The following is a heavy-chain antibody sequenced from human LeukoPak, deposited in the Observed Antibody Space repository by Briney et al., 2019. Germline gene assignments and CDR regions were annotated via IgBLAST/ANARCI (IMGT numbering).Heavy chain of an antibody. D-gene: IGHD2-15*01. V-gene: IGHV3-23*01. Sequence: PGGSLRLSCAASGFTFSSYAMSWVRQAPGKGLEWVSAISGSGGSTYYADSVKGRFTVSRDNSKNTLYSQMNSLRAEDAAVYYCAQQVGYCSSGNCYFTYWGQGTLVTVSS. CDR3: AQQVGYCSSGNCYFTY. J-gene: IGHJ1*01. CDR1: GFTFSSYA. CDR2: ISGSGGST.